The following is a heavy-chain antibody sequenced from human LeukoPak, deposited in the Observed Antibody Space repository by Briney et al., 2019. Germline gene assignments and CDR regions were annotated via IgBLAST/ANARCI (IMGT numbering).Heavy chain of an antibody. Sequence: ASVKVSCKASGYTFTSYYTHWVRQAPGQGLEWMGIINPSGGSTSYAQKFQGRVTMTRDMSTSTVYMEPSSLRSEDTAVYYCARERGIVVVPAAILPPNWFDPWGQGTLVTVSS. CDR1: GYTFTSYY. CDR3: ARERGIVVVPAAILPPNWFDP. J-gene: IGHJ5*02. D-gene: IGHD2-2*02. V-gene: IGHV1-46*01. CDR2: INPSGGST.